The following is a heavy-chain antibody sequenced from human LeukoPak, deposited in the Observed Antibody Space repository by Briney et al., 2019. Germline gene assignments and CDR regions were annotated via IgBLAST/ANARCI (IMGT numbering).Heavy chain of an antibody. D-gene: IGHD3-10*01. CDR1: DGSISGYY. CDR2: IHYTGIN. V-gene: IGHV4-59*08. CDR3: ARHITNSGSAFDL. J-gene: IGHJ2*01. Sequence: SETLSLTCTVSDGSISGYYWGWIRQAPGRGLEWIAYIHYTGINNYNPSLKSRAAISVDTSTNQFSLKLTYVTAADTAMYYCARHITNSGSAFDLWGRGTLVTVSS.